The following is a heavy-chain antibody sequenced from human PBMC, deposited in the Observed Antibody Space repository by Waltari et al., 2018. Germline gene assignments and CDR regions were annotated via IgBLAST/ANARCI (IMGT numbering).Heavy chain of an antibody. D-gene: IGHD3-9*01. CDR2: ISNSRTTI. V-gene: IGHV3-48*01. CDR3: AREIRGTGYFPDAFDI. J-gene: IGHJ3*02. CDR1: AFTFSSYS. Sequence: EVQLVESGGGSVQPGGSLRRSCAASAFTFSSYSLNWVRQAPGQGLEWVAYISNSRTTIYYADSVKGRFTISRDNDQNSLYLQMNSLRAEDTAVYYCAREIRGTGYFPDAFDIWGQGTMVTVSS.